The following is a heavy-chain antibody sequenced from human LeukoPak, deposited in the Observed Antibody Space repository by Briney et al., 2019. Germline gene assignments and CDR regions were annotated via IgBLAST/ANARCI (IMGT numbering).Heavy chain of an antibody. D-gene: IGHD2-2*02. Sequence: SETLSLTCAVYGGSFSGYYWSWIRQPPGKGLEWIGEINHSGSTNYNPSPKSRVTISVDTSKNQFSLKLSSVTAADTAVYYCARTLGYCSSTSCYTRLRRRQRWFDPWGQGTLVTVSS. V-gene: IGHV4-34*01. CDR3: ARTLGYCSSTSCYTRLRRRQRWFDP. CDR2: INHSGST. CDR1: GGSFSGYY. J-gene: IGHJ5*02.